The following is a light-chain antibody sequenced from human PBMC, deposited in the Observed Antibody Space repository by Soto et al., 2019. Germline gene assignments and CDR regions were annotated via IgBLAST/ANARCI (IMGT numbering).Light chain of an antibody. CDR1: SSDVGGYIY. J-gene: IGLJ2*01. V-gene: IGLV2-11*01. CDR3: CSYTFE. CDR2: DVT. Sequence: QSALTQPRSVSGSPGQSVTISCTGTSSDVGGYIYVSWYQQHPGKAPKLMIYDVTERPSGVPDRFSGSKSGTTASLTISGLQAEDEADYYCCSYTFEVGGGTKLTVL.